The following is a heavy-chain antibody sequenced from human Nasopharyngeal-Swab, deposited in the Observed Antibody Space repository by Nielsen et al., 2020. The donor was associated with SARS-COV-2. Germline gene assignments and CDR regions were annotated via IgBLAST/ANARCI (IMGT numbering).Heavy chain of an antibody. CDR3: ARMMYFHGYYAMDV. V-gene: IGHV1-46*01. Sequence: ASVKVSCKASGYTFTTYYIHWVRQAPGQGLEWMGIINPSGGGTNYAQKFKGRATMTGDTSTSTVYMELTSLTSEDTAVYYCARMMYFHGYYAMDVWGQGTTVTVSS. D-gene: IGHD3-10*01. J-gene: IGHJ6*02. CDR1: GYTFTTYY. CDR2: INPSGGGT.